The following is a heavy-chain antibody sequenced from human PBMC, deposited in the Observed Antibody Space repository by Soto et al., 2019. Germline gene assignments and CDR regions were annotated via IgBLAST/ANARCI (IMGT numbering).Heavy chain of an antibody. Sequence: ASVKVSCKASGYTFTSYAMHWVRQAPGQRLEWMGWINAGNGNTEYSQKFQGRVTITRDTSASTAYMELSSLRSEDTAVYYCAGSIAAEGFDYWGQGTLVTVSS. V-gene: IGHV1-3*01. CDR2: INAGNGNT. CDR1: GYTFTSYA. D-gene: IGHD6-25*01. J-gene: IGHJ4*02. CDR3: AGSIAAEGFDY.